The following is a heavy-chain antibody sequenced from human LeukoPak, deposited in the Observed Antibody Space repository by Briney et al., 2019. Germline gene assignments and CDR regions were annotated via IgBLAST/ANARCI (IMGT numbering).Heavy chain of an antibody. CDR3: ARGPTGIAVAGNFDY. Sequence: SETLSLTCAVYGGSFSGYYWSWIRQPPGKGLEWIGEINHSGSTNYNPSLKSRVTISVDTSKNQFSLKLSSVTAADTAEYYCARGPTGIAVAGNFDYWGQGTLVTVSS. CDR2: INHSGST. CDR1: GGSFSGYY. J-gene: IGHJ4*02. D-gene: IGHD6-19*01. V-gene: IGHV4-34*01.